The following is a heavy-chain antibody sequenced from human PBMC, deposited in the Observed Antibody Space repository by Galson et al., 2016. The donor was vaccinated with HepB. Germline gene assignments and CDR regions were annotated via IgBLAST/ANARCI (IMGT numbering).Heavy chain of an antibody. Sequence: SVKVSCKASGYTFSNHGITWVRQAPGQGLEWMGWISAYNGNTNYAQKFQGRVTMTTDTSTSTAYMELRSLRSDDTAVYYCAAKMVRGVTWYYGLEVWGQGTTVTVSS. CDR1: GYTFSNHG. CDR3: AAKMVRGVTWYYGLEV. J-gene: IGHJ6*02. D-gene: IGHD3-10*01. V-gene: IGHV1-18*01. CDR2: ISAYNGNT.